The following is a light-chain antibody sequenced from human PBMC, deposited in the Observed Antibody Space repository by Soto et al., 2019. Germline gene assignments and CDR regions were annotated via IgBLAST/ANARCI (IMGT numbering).Light chain of an antibody. V-gene: IGLV2-14*01. CDR2: DVS. J-gene: IGLJ1*01. Sequence: QSALAQPASVSGSPGQSITISCTGTTSDVGGYNYVSWYQQHPGKAPKVMIYDVSHRPSGVSNRFSGSKSGNTASLTISGLQAEDEADYYCSSYTSSTTYVFGTGTKVTVL. CDR3: SSYTSSTTYV. CDR1: TSDVGGYNY.